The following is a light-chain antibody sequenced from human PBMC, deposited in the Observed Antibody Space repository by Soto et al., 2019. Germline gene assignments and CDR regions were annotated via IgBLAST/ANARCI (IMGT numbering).Light chain of an antibody. V-gene: IGKV3-20*01. CDR3: QQYYSLPWA. J-gene: IGKJ1*01. Sequence: EIVLTQSPGTLSLSPGEIATLSCRASQSVSNLVWYQQKPGQAPRLLIYGASIRATGIPDRFSGSGSGTDFTLTITRLEPEDFAVYYCQQYYSLPWAFGQGTKVDIK. CDR2: GAS. CDR1: QSVSN.